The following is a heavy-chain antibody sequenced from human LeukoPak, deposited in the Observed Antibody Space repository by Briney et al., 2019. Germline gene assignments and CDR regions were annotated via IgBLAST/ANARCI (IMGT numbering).Heavy chain of an antibody. CDR2: ITADGTNK. CDR1: GFTFSSYE. Sequence: GESLRLSCAASGFTFSSYEMNWVRQAPGKGLEWVSYITADGTNKYDADSVKGRFTISRDNAKNSLYLKMNSLRVDDTAIYYCAREVEWELPDYWGQGTLVTVSS. V-gene: IGHV3-48*03. J-gene: IGHJ4*02. D-gene: IGHD1-26*01. CDR3: AREVEWELPDY.